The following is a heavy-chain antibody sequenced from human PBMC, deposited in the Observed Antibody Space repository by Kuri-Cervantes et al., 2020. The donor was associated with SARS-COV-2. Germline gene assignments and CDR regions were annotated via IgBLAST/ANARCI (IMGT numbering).Heavy chain of an antibody. CDR2: ISYDGSNK. CDR1: GFTFSSYA. D-gene: IGHD5-24*01. V-gene: IGHV3-30*04. J-gene: IGHJ4*02. Sequence: GESLKISCAASGFTFSSYAMHWVRQAPGKGLEWVAVISYDGSNKYYADSVKGRFTISRDNSKNTLYLQMNSLRAEDTAVYYCAKASLQLDLYSFDYWGQGTLVTVSS. CDR3: AKASLQLDLYSFDY.